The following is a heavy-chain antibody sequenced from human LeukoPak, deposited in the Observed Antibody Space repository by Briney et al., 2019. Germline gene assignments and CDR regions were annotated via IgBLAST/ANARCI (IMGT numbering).Heavy chain of an antibody. CDR3: ARDLYRVYKGDYFDY. D-gene: IGHD5/OR15-5a*01. CDR2: IKQDGSEE. J-gene: IGHJ4*02. CDR1: GFTFNSYW. V-gene: IGHV3-7*05. Sequence: PGGSLRLSCAASGFTFNSYWMSWVRQAPGKGLEWVANIKQDGSEEYYVDSVKGRFTISRDSAKNSLYLQMNSLRVEDTAVYYCARDLYRVYKGDYFDYSGQGTLVTVSS.